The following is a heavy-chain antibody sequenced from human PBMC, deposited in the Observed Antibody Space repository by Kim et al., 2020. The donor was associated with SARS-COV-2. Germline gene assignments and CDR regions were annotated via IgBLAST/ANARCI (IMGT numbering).Heavy chain of an antibody. D-gene: IGHD5-12*01. Sequence: SNPSLKSRVTISVDTSNKQFSLKLSSVTAADTAVYYCARAVSGYGLDVDYWGQGTLVTVSS. J-gene: IGHJ4*02. V-gene: IGHV4-31*02. CDR3: ARAVSGYGLDVDY.